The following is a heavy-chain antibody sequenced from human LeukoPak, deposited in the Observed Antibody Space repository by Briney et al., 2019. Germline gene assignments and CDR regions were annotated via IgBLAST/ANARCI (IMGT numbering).Heavy chain of an antibody. D-gene: IGHD3-10*01. CDR2: ISAYNGNT. CDR1: GGTCSSYA. J-gene: IGHJ5*02. V-gene: IGHV1-18*01. CDR3: ARDGYYSGSGIRSSTQLTRWFDP. Sequence: ASVKVSCKASGGTCSSYAISWVRQAPGQGLEWMGWISAYNGNTDYAESLQGRVTMTTDTSTTTAYMELWSLTSDDTAVYCCARDGYYSGSGIRSSTQLTRWFDPWGQGTLVTVSS.